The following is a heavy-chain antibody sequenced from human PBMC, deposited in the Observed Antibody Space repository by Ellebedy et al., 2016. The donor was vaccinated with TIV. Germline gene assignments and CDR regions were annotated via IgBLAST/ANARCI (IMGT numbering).Heavy chain of an antibody. D-gene: IGHD3-3*01. CDR1: GFTFSSYA. Sequence: GSLRLSCAASGFTFSSYAMSWVRQAPGKGLEWIGYTYYSGSTNYNPPLKSRVTISVDTSKNQFSLKLSSVTAADTAVYYCAGDRPSPYDFWSGYRLDYYYYGMDVWGQGTTVTVSS. CDR2: TYYSGST. V-gene: IGHV4-59*01. CDR3: AGDRPSPYDFWSGYRLDYYYYGMDV. J-gene: IGHJ6*02.